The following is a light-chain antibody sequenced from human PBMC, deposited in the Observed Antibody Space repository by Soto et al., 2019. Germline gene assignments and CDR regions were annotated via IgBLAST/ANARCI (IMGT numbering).Light chain of an antibody. J-gene: IGLJ1*01. CDR1: SIDVGGYNY. V-gene: IGLV2-11*01. CDR3: CSYAGSYTHYV. CDR2: DVS. Sequence: QSALTQPRSVSGSPGQSITISCTGTSIDVGGYNYVSWYRQHPGKAPKLMIYDVSKRPSGVPDRFSGSKSGNTASLTISGLQAEDEADYYCCSYAGSYTHYVFGTGTKLTVL.